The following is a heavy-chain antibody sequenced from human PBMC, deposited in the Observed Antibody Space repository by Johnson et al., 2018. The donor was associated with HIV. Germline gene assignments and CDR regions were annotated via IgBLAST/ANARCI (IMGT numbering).Heavy chain of an antibody. D-gene: IGHD1-26*01. CDR2: ISWNSGSI. J-gene: IGHJ3*02. CDR1: GFTFDDYA. Sequence: VQLVESGGGLVQPGRSLKLSCAASGFTFDDYAMHWVRQAPGKGLEWVSGISWNSGSIGYVDSVKGRFTISRDNSKNTLYLQMNSLRAEDTAVYYCARDSDKWELRPGAFDIWGQGTMVTVSS. CDR3: ARDSDKWELRPGAFDI. V-gene: IGHV3-9*01.